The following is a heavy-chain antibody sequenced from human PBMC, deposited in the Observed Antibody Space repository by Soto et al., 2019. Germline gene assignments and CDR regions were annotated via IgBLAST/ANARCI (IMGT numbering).Heavy chain of an antibody. V-gene: IGHV1-3*01. CDR3: TSLLYSSGWYVFEY. Sequence: QVQLVQSGAEVKKPGASVKVSCKASGYTFTSYLMHWVRQAPGQRLEWMGWINAGNGNTKYSQKFQGRVTITRDTSASTTYMALSSLRSDDTAVYYCTSLLYSSGWYVFEYWGQGTLVTVSS. CDR1: GYTFTSYL. D-gene: IGHD6-19*01. J-gene: IGHJ4*02. CDR2: INAGNGNT.